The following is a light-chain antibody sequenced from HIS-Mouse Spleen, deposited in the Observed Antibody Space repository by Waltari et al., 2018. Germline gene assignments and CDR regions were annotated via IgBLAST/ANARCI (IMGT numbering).Light chain of an antibody. CDR2: DVS. V-gene: IGLV2-14*03. CDR3: SSYTSSSFNVV. Sequence: QSALTQPASVSGSPGQSLTIPCTGTSSDVGGYNYVSWYHQHPGKAPKLMIYDVSNRPSGVSNRFSGSKSGNTASLTISGLQAEDEADYYCSSYTSSSFNVVFGGGTKLTVL. CDR1: SSDVGGYNY. J-gene: IGLJ2*01.